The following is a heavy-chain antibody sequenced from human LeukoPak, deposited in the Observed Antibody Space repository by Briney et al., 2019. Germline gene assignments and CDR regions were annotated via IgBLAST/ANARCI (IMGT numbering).Heavy chain of an antibody. D-gene: IGHD3-22*01. Sequence: SETLSLTCTVSGGSISSYYWSWIRQPPGKGLEWIGYIYYSGSTNYNPSLKSRVTISVDTSKNQFSLKLSSVTAADTAVYYCARLFTPTYYDSSGYYHGNPGRDYWGQGTLVTVSS. CDR1: GGSISSYY. J-gene: IGHJ4*02. V-gene: IGHV4-59*08. CDR3: ARLFTPTYYDSSGYYHGNPGRDY. CDR2: IYYSGST.